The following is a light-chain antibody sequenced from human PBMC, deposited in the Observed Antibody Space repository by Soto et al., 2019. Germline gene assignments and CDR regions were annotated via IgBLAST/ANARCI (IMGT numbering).Light chain of an antibody. CDR1: SSDVGGYNY. V-gene: IGLV2-11*01. CDR3: CSYAGTYTFYV. CDR2: DVS. Sequence: QSALTQPRSVSGSPGQSVTISCTGTSSDVGGYNYVSWYQQHPGKAPQLMIYDVSERPSGVPDRFSGSKSGNTASLTISGLQAEDEADYYCCSYAGTYTFYVFGTGTKVTVL. J-gene: IGLJ1*01.